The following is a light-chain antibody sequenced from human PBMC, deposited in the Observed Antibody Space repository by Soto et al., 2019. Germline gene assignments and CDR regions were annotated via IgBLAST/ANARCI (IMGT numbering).Light chain of an antibody. CDR2: DAS. CDR1: QSISNF. J-gene: IGKJ5*01. V-gene: IGKV3-11*01. Sequence: EIVLTQFPATLSLSPGERATLSCRASQSISNFLAWYQQKPGQALRLLIYDASNRATGIPARFSGSGSGTDFTLTISSLEPEDFAVYYCQQRADWPPITFGQGTRLEIK. CDR3: QQRADWPPIT.